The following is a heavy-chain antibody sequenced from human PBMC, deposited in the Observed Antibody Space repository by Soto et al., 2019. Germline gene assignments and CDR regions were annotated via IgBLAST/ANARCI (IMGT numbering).Heavy chain of an antibody. Sequence: EVQLVESGGGLVQPGGSLRLSCAASAFTFSSYWMNWVRQAPGKGPVWVSRINSDGSITGYADSVKGRFTISRDIAKNEQDLQMNSLSADDTAVDYCARRDKIVYVCGMVVWGQGTKVTVS. CDR2: INSDGSIT. J-gene: IGHJ6*02. D-gene: IGHD2-15*01. CDR3: ARRDKIVYVCGMVV. V-gene: IGHV3-74*01. CDR1: AFTFSSYW.